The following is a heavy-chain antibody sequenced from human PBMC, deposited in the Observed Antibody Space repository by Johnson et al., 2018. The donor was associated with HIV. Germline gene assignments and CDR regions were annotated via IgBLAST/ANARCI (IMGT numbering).Heavy chain of an antibody. J-gene: IGHJ3*02. CDR1: GFTFSYYW. CDR2: ISYDGSNK. D-gene: IGHD4-23*01. V-gene: IGHV3-30-3*01. Sequence: QMLLVESGGGLVQPGRSLRLSCAASGFTFSYYWMSWVRQAPGKGLEWVAVISYDGSNKYYADSVKGRFTISRDNSKNTLYLQMNSLRAEDTAVYYCASPGTVVTGLAFDIWGQGTRVTVSS. CDR3: ASPGTVVTGLAFDI.